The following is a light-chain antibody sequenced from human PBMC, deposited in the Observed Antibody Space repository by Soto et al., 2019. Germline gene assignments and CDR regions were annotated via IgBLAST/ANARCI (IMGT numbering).Light chain of an antibody. V-gene: IGLV1-40*01. CDR1: SSNIGAGYD. Sequence: QSVLTQPPSVSGAPGQRVTISCTGSSSNIGAGYDVHWYQQRPGTAPKLLIFGNSNRPSGVPDRFSGSKSGTSASLAITGLQAEDEADYYCQSYDSSLNNVVFGGGTKLTVL. J-gene: IGLJ2*01. CDR3: QSYDSSLNNVV. CDR2: GNS.